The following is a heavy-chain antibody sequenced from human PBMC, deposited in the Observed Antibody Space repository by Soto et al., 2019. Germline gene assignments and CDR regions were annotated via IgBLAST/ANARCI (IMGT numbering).Heavy chain of an antibody. D-gene: IGHD6-13*01. Sequence: SQTLSLTCAISGDSVSSNSAAWNWIRQSPSRGLEWLGRTYYRSKWYNDYAVSVKSRITINPDTSKNQFSLQLNSVTPEDTAVYYCAGEIVAAGTRGYYYFYGMGVWDPGTTV. V-gene: IGHV6-1*01. J-gene: IGHJ6*02. CDR2: TYYRSKWYN. CDR3: AGEIVAAGTRGYYYFYGMGV. CDR1: GDSVSSNSAA.